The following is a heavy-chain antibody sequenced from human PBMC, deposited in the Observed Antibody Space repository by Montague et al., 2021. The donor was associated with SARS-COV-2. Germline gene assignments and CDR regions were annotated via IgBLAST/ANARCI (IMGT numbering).Heavy chain of an antibody. J-gene: IGHJ4*02. CDR1: GGSISSSSYY. Sequence: SETLSLTCTVSGGSISSSSYYWGWIRQPPGKGLGWIGSIYYSGSTYYNPSLKSRVTISVDTSKNQLSLKLSSVTAADTAVYYCARDLWVWLSVEGSFDYWGQGTLVTVSS. V-gene: IGHV4-39*07. CDR3: ARDLWVWLSVEGSFDY. D-gene: IGHD5-12*01. CDR2: IYYSGST.